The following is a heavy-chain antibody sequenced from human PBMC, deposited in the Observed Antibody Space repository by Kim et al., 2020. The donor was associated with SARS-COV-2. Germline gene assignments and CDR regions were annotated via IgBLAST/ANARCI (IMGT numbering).Heavy chain of an antibody. Sequence: SVKVSCKASGGTFSSYAINWVRQAPGQGLEWMGGIIPIFGTANYAHKFQGRVTITADESTSTAYMELSSLRSEDTAVYYCARSYDSGYYYGMDVWGQGTTVTVSS. CDR2: IIPIFGTA. V-gene: IGHV1-69*13. D-gene: IGHD2-21*01. CDR3: ARSYDSGYYYGMDV. J-gene: IGHJ6*02. CDR1: GGTFSSYA.